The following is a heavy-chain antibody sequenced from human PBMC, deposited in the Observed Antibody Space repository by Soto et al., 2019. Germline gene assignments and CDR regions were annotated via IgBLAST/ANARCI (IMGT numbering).Heavy chain of an antibody. CDR1: VGGSRSFE. CDR2: IIPIFGTA. Sequence: KVYVGGSRSFEKKRVRQAPGQGLEWMGGIIPIFGTANYAQKFQGRVTITADESTSTAYMELSSLRSEDTAVYYCASGGLYCTNGVCYRNWFDPWGQGTLVPVSS. V-gene: IGHV1-69*01. CDR3: ASGGLYCTNGVCYRNWFDP. D-gene: IGHD2-8*01. J-gene: IGHJ5*02.